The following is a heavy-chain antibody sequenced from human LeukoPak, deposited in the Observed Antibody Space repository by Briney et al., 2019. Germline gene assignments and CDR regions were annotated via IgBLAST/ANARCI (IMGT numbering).Heavy chain of an antibody. V-gene: IGHV4-34*01. CDR2: INHSGST. Sequence: PSETLSLTCAVYGGSFSGYYWSWIRQPPGEGLEWIGEINHSGSTNYNPSLKSRVTISVDTSKNQFSLKVSSVTAADTAVYYCARGRHLGFCSSTSCSPMSRMIAHYFDYWGQGTLVTVSS. D-gene: IGHD2-2*01. CDR3: ARGRHLGFCSSTSCSPMSRMIAHYFDY. CDR1: GGSFSGYY. J-gene: IGHJ4*02.